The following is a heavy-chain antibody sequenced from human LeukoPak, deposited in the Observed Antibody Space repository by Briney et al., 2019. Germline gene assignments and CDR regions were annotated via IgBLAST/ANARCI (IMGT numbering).Heavy chain of an antibody. V-gene: IGHV3-11*04. Sequence: GGSLRLSCAASGFTFSDYYMSWIRQAPGKGLEWVSYISSSGSTIYYPDSVKGRFTISRDNAKNSLYLQMNSLRAEDTAVYYCARDSSSSWIDYWGQGTLVTVSS. CDR2: ISSSGSTI. CDR1: GFTFSDYY. D-gene: IGHD6-6*01. J-gene: IGHJ4*02. CDR3: ARDSSSSWIDY.